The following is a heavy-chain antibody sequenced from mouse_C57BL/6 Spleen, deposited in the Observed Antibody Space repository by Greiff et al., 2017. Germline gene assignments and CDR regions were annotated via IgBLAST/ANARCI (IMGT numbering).Heavy chain of an antibody. J-gene: IGHJ4*01. CDR3: ARYSNYVRAMDY. D-gene: IGHD2-5*01. V-gene: IGHV1-55*01. CDR1: GYTFTSYW. CDR2: IYPGSGST. Sequence: QVQLQQPGAELVKPGASVKMSCKASGYTFTSYWITWVKQRPGQGLEWIGDIYPGSGSTNYNEKFKSKATLTVDTSSSTAYMQLSSLTSEDAAVYYSARYSNYVRAMDYWGQGTSVTVSA.